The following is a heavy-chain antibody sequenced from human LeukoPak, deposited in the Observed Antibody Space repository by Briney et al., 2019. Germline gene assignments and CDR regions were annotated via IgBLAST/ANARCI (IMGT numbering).Heavy chain of an antibody. D-gene: IGHD6-19*01. J-gene: IGHJ4*02. CDR1: GGTFSSYA. CDR3: ASSTSMGGGYSSVSAYY. Sequence: ASVKVSCKASGGTFSSYAISWVRQAPGQGLEWMGWISAYNGNTKYAQKLQGRVTMTTDTSTSTAYMELRSLRSDDTAVYYCASSTSMGGGYSSVSAYYWGQGTLVTVSS. CDR2: ISAYNGNT. V-gene: IGHV1-18*01.